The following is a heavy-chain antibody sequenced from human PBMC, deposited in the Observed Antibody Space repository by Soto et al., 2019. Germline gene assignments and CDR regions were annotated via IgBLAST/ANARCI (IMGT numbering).Heavy chain of an antibody. CDR2: IYHSGST. V-gene: IGHV4-4*02. CDR1: SGSISSSNW. J-gene: IGHJ6*03. CDR3: ARVGAGTFYYYYYMDV. Sequence: SETLSLTCAVSSGSISSSNWRSWVRQPPGKGLEWIGEIYHSGSTNYNPSLKSRVTISVDKSKNQFSLKLSSVTAADTAVYYCARVGAGTFYYYYYMDVWGKGTTVTVSS. D-gene: IGHD6-19*01.